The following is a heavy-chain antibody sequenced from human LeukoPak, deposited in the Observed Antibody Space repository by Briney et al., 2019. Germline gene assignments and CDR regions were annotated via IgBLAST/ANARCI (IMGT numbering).Heavy chain of an antibody. CDR1: GFTFKSHA. J-gene: IGHJ4*02. Sequence: PGGSLRLSCAASGFTFKSHAMSWVRQAPGKRLEWVSGLSGIGSNIWYPDSVKGRFTISRDNSRNTLYLQMNRLRADDTAVYYCAKMKSTTVVTGAPDFWGQGTLVTVSS. CDR3: AKMKSTTVVTGAPDF. CDR2: LSGIGSNI. V-gene: IGHV3-23*01. D-gene: IGHD4-23*01.